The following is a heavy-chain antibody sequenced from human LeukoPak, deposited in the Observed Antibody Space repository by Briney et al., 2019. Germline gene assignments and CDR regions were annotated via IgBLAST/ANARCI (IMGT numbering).Heavy chain of an antibody. Sequence: GGSLRLPCAASGFTFSSYGMSWVRQAPGKGLEWVSAINTSGGSTYYADSVKGRFTISRDNSKNTLYLQMNSLRAEDTAIYYCAKNGDRGAYCSGGSCYPYFYYYMDVWGKGTTVTISS. V-gene: IGHV3-23*01. CDR1: GFTFSSYG. J-gene: IGHJ6*03. D-gene: IGHD2-15*01. CDR3: AKNGDRGAYCSGGSCYPYFYYYMDV. CDR2: INTSGGST.